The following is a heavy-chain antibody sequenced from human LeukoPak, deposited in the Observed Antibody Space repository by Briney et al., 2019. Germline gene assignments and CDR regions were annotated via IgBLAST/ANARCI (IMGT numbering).Heavy chain of an antibody. J-gene: IGHJ5*02. CDR1: GYSISSGYY. Sequence: SETLSLTCTVSGYSISSGYYWGWIRQPPGKGLEWIGSIYHSGSTYYNPSLKSRVTISIDTSKNQFSLKLSSVTAADTAVYYCARDGGYCTNGVCLQNWFDPWGQGTPVTVSS. V-gene: IGHV4-38-2*02. CDR2: IYHSGST. CDR3: ARDGGYCTNGVCLQNWFDP. D-gene: IGHD2-8*01.